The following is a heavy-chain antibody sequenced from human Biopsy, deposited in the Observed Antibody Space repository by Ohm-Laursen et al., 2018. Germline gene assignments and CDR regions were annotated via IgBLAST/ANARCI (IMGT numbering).Heavy chain of an antibody. V-gene: IGHV1-69*06. J-gene: IGHJ2*01. CDR1: AGTFTNHA. CDR2: SIPLFNTA. Sequence: ASVKVSCKASAGTFTNHAVGWVRQAPGQGLEWLGCSIPLFNTANYAEKFQGRVTLTADKSTTTAYMELSSLRSEDTAIYYCARFPLGAYDDSGSYRAVEHWYFDLWGRGTLVTVSS. CDR3: ARFPLGAYDDSGSYRAVEHWYFDL. D-gene: IGHD3-22*01.